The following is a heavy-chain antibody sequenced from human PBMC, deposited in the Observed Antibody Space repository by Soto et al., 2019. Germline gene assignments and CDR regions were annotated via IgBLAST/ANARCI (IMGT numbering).Heavy chain of an antibody. Sequence: SLRLSCGASGFIVSGLYMSWVRLAPGKGLEWVSLINSGDATFYADSVKGRFTISRDNSKNSLYLQMNSLRAEDTAVYYCARERIGYDILTSHCLDVWGKGTTVTVS. D-gene: IGHD3-9*01. CDR3: ARERIGYDILTSHCLDV. CDR1: GFIVSGLY. CDR2: INSGDAT. V-gene: IGHV3-66*01. J-gene: IGHJ6*03.